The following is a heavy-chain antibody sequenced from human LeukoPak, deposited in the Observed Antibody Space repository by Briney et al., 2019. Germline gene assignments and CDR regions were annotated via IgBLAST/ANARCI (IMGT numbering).Heavy chain of an antibody. CDR2: IYHSGST. CDR1: GGSISSSSYY. J-gene: IGHJ4*02. V-gene: IGHV4-39*07. CDR3: ARLPRRSPVDY. D-gene: IGHD1-26*01. Sequence: PSETLSLTCTVSGGSISSSSYYWGWIRQPPGKGLEWIGSIYHSGSTNYNPSLKSRVTISVDTSKNQFSLKLSSVTAADTAVYYCARLPRRSPVDYWGQGTLVTVSS.